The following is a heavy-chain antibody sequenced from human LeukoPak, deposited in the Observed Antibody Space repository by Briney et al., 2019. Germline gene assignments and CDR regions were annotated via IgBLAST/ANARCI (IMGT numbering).Heavy chain of an antibody. CDR1: GFTFSSCG. CDR2: IRLDGSSK. Sequence: GGSLRLSCVASGFTFSSCGMHWVRQSPGRGLEWVAFIRLDGSSKSNADSVKGRFAISRDNSKNTLYLQMNSLRAEDTAVYYCVKATTSSTQRPFDFWGPGTLVTVSS. CDR3: VKATTSSTQRPFDF. V-gene: IGHV3-30*02. J-gene: IGHJ4*02. D-gene: IGHD2/OR15-2a*01.